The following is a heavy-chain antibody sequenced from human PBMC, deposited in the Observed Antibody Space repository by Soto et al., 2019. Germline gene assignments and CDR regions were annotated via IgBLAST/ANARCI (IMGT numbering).Heavy chain of an antibody. Sequence: QVQLVQSGSEVKKPGSSVKVSCRASGGTFKTYSINWVRQAPGQGLEWMGGTIPMFRKPNYAQKFKGRVTITADESTSTVYMELSSLTSEDTAVFFCARLWGIAPRDDWGQGTLVTVSS. CDR1: GGTFKTYS. J-gene: IGHJ4*02. V-gene: IGHV1-69*12. D-gene: IGHD6-13*01. CDR2: TIPMFRKP. CDR3: ARLWGIAPRDD.